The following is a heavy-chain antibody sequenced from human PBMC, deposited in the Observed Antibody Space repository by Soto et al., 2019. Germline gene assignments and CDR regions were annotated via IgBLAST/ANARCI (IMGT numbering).Heavy chain of an antibody. Sequence: EVQLVESGGGVVQPGGSLRLSCAASGFTFSSYWMHWVRQAPGKGLVWVSRINSDGSSTSYADSVKGRFTISRDNAQNPLYLQMNHLRAEDTAVYYCARDRGLIFYSGYFDLWGRGTLVTVSS. J-gene: IGHJ2*01. V-gene: IGHV3-74*01. CDR1: GFTFSSYW. CDR2: INSDGSST. D-gene: IGHD3-9*01. CDR3: ARDRGLIFYSGYFDL.